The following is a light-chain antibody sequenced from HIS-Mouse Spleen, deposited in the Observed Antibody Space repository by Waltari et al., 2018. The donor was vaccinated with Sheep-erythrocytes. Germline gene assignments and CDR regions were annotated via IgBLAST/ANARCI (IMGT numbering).Light chain of an antibody. CDR2: EVS. CDR1: SSDVGVYNY. CDR3: SSYAGSNNYV. J-gene: IGLJ1*01. V-gene: IGLV2-8*01. Sequence: QSALTQPPSASGSPGQSVTISCTGTSSDVGVYNYVSWHQQHPGKAPKLMIYEVSKRPSGVPDRFSGSKSGNTASLTVSGLQAEDEADYYCSSYAGSNNYVFGTGTKVTVL.